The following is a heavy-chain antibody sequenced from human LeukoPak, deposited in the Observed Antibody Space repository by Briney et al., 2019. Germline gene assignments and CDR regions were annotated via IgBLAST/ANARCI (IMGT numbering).Heavy chain of an antibody. CDR1: GFTFSSYA. CDR2: ISGSGGST. Sequence: PGGSLRLSCAASGFTFSSYAMSWVRQAPGKGLEWVSAISGSGGSTYYADSVKGRFTISRDNSKNTLYLQMNSLRAEDTAVYFCAREQRGGLSGSLGGLFASYYTYYYMDVWGRGTTVTVSS. CDR3: AREQRGGLSGSLGGLFASYYTYYYMDV. D-gene: IGHD3-16*01. V-gene: IGHV3-23*01. J-gene: IGHJ6*03.